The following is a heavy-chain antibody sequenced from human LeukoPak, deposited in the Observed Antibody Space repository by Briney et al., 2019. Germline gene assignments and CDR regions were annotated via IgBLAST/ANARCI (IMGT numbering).Heavy chain of an antibody. Sequence: PGRSLRLSCAASGFTFDDYAMHWVRQAPGKGLEWVSGISWNSGSIGYADSVKGRFTISRDNAKNSLYLQMNSLRAEDTALYYCAKDVLRYFDWLLSDAFDIWGQGTMVTVSS. D-gene: IGHD3-9*01. J-gene: IGHJ3*02. CDR2: ISWNSGSI. V-gene: IGHV3-9*01. CDR1: GFTFDDYA. CDR3: AKDVLRYFDWLLSDAFDI.